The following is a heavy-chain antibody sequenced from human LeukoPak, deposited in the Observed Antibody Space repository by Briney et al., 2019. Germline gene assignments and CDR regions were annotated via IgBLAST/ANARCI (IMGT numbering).Heavy chain of an antibody. CDR2: IDSNSGVT. Sequence: PAASVKVSCKASGYAFSGYYMHWVRQAPGEGLEWMGWIDSNSGVTDYAQKFQGRVTMTADTSINTAYMELSRLRSDDTAVYYCAREWGYSGSYYSWLKIDGDHDAFDIWGQGTMVTVSS. D-gene: IGHD1-26*01. CDR1: GYAFSGYY. V-gene: IGHV1-2*02. CDR3: AREWGYSGSYYSWLKIDGDHDAFDI. J-gene: IGHJ3*02.